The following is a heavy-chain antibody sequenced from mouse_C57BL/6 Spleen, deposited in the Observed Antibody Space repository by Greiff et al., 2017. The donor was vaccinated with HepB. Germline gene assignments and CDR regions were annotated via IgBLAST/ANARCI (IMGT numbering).Heavy chain of an antibody. CDR3: ARLWLDAMDY. Sequence: EVKLMESGGGLVKPGGSLKLSCAASGFTFSDYGMHWVRQAPEKGLEWVAYISSGSSTIYYADTVKGRFTISRDNAKNTLFLQMTSLRSEDTAMYYCARLWLDAMDYWGQGTSVTVSS. D-gene: IGHD2-2*01. J-gene: IGHJ4*01. CDR1: GFTFSDYG. CDR2: ISSGSSTI. V-gene: IGHV5-17*01.